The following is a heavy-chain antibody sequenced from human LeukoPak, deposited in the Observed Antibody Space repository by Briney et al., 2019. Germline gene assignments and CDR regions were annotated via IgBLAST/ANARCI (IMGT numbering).Heavy chain of an antibody. CDR2: IYTSGST. J-gene: IGHJ4*02. D-gene: IGHD3-22*01. Sequence: SETLSLTCTVSGGSISSYYWSWIRQPAGKGLEWIGRIYTSGSTNYNPSLKSRVTMSVDTSKNQFSLKLSSVTAADTAVYYCARDADYYDSSGPRFDYWGQGTLATVSS. CDR1: GGSISSYY. V-gene: IGHV4-4*07. CDR3: ARDADYYDSSGPRFDY.